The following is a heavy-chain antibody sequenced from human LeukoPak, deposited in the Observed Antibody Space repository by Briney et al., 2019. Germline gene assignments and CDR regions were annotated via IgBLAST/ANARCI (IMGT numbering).Heavy chain of an antibody. CDR1: GGTFSSYA. CDR2: IIPIFGTA. Sequence: SVKVSCKASGGTFSSYAISWVRQAPGQGLEWMGGIIPIFGTANYAPKFQGRVTITADESTSTAYMELSSLRSEDTAVYYCARGKPRRRDGYNYPLDYWGQGTLVTVSS. J-gene: IGHJ4*02. D-gene: IGHD5-24*01. CDR3: ARGKPRRRDGYNYPLDY. V-gene: IGHV1-69*01.